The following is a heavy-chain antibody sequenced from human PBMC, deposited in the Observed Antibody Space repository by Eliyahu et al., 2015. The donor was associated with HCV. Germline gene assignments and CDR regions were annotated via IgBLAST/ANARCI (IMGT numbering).Heavy chain of an antibody. CDR3: ARAASGSYFGV. Sequence: QVQLVQSGAVVKKPGASVNISCXASGFTFTNYYLYWVRQAPGQGLEWMGMINPSGGRTVFAQKFQGRFTVTRDTSTTTLYMELSSLRSEDTAVYYCARAASGSYFGVWGRGTLVTVSS. D-gene: IGHD1-26*01. CDR1: GFTFTNYY. V-gene: IGHV1-46*01. CDR2: INPSGGRT. J-gene: IGHJ4*02.